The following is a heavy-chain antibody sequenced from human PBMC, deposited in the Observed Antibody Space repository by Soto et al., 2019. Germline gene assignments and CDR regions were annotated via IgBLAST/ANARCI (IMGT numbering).Heavy chain of an antibody. CDR2: IIPIFGTA. V-gene: IGHV1-69*13. Sequence: ASVKVSCKAAGGTFSRYSISWVRQAPGQGLEWMGGIIPIFGTANYAQKFQGRVTITADESTSTAYMELSSLRSEDTAVYYCARYANCSSTSCYRPSYYYYGMDVWGQGTTVTVSS. CDR1: GGTFSRYS. CDR3: ARYANCSSTSCYRPSYYYYGMDV. J-gene: IGHJ6*02. D-gene: IGHD2-2*02.